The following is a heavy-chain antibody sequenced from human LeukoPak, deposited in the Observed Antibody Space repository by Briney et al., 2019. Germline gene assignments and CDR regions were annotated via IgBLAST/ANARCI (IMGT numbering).Heavy chain of an antibody. J-gene: IGHJ4*02. CDR1: GFTFSNYE. Sequence: PGGSLRLSCAASGFTFSNYEMNWVRQAPGMGLEWASYITSSGPTAYYADSVKGRFNISRDNAQNSLFLQMNNLTAEDTAIYYCARLGFCSDGSCYSLDYWGQGILVTVSS. V-gene: IGHV3-48*03. CDR3: ARLGFCSDGSCYSLDY. CDR2: ITSSGPTA. D-gene: IGHD2-15*01.